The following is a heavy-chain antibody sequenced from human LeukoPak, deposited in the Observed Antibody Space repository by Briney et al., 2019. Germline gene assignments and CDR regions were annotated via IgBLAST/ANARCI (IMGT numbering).Heavy chain of an antibody. D-gene: IGHD6-13*01. CDR2: ISSSSSYI. J-gene: IGHJ4*02. CDR3: PRAYSSSWYEGYFDY. Sequence: GGSLRLSCAASGFTFSSFSMNWVRQAPGKGLEWVSSISSSSSYIYYADSVKGRFTISRDNAKNSLYLQMNSLRAEDTAVYYCPRAYSSSWYEGYFDYWGQGTLVTVSS. CDR1: GFTFSSFS. V-gene: IGHV3-21*01.